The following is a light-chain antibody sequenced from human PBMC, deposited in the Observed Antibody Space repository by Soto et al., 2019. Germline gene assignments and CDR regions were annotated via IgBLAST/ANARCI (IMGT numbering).Light chain of an antibody. CDR3: CSYAGSRRV. V-gene: IGLV2-23*02. Sequence: QSVLTQPASVSGSPGQSITISCTGTSSDVGSYNLVSWYQQHPGKAPKLMIYEVSKRPSGVSNRFSGSKSGNTASLTISGLQDEDEADYYCCSYAGSRRVFGGGTKVTVL. CDR2: EVS. J-gene: IGLJ3*02. CDR1: SSDVGSYNL.